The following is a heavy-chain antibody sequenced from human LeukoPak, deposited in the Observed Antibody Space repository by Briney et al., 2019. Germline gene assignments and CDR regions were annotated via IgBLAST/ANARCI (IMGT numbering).Heavy chain of an antibody. CDR3: ARVWSSS. V-gene: IGHV4-34*01. CDR1: GGSFSGCY. CDR2: INHSGST. J-gene: IGHJ4*02. D-gene: IGHD6-13*01. Sequence: SETLSLTCAVYGGSFSGCYWSWIRQPPGKGLEWIGEINHSGSTNYNPSLKSRVTISVDTSKNQFSLKLSSVTAADTAVYYCARVWSSSWGQGTLVTVSS.